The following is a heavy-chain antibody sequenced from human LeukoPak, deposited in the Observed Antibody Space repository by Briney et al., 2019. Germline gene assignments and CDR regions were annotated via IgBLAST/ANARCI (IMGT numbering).Heavy chain of an antibody. CDR3: AREDSSGWYEYFDY. CDR2: ISYDGSNK. Sequence: GGSLRLSCAASGLTFSSYAMHWVRQAPGKGLEWVAVISYDGSNKYYADSVKGRFTISRDNSKNTLYLQMNSLRAEDTAVYYCAREDSSGWYEYFDYWGQGTLVTVSS. J-gene: IGHJ4*02. V-gene: IGHV3-30-3*01. CDR1: GLTFSSYA. D-gene: IGHD6-19*01.